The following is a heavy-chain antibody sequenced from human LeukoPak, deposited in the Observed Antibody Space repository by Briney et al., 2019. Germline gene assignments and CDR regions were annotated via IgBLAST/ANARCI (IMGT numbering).Heavy chain of an antibody. CDR1: GGSFSGYY. D-gene: IGHD2-2*01. Sequence: SETLSLTCAVYGGSFSGYYWSWIRQPPGKGLEWIGEINHSGSTNYNPSLKSRVTISVDTSKNQFSLKLSSVTAADAAVYHCARWIRRYQLPNRRGGFDPWGQGTLVTVSS. J-gene: IGHJ5*02. CDR2: INHSGST. CDR3: ARWIRRYQLPNRRGGFDP. V-gene: IGHV4-34*01.